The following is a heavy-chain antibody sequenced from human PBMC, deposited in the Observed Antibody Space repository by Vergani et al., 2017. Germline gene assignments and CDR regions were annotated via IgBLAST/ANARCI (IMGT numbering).Heavy chain of an antibody. V-gene: IGHV4-34*01. CDR1: GGSFTSYN. CDR3: ARVNTETNGHLYYYYYMDV. Sequence: QVQPQQWGGGLLKPSETLSLTCVVNGGSFTSYNWTWIRQSPGEGLEWVGDIDHTGRPDYNPSLKSRLTMSVDKSRNQFSLTLNSVTATDTAIYFCARVNTETNGHLYYYYYMDVWGQGTAVTVS. J-gene: IGHJ6*03. D-gene: IGHD4-11*01. CDR2: IDHTGRP.